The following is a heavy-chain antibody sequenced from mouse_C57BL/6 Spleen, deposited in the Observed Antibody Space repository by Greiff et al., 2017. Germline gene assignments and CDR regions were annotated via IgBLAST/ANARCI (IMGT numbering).Heavy chain of an antibody. V-gene: IGHV10-3*01. D-gene: IGHD1-1*01. CDR1: GFTFNTSA. CDR2: IRSKSSNYAT. J-gene: IGHJ2*01. CDR3: VRERGLDGSSYVYFDY. Sequence: EVQLVESGGGLVQPKGSLKLSCAASGFTFNTSAMHWVRQAPGTGLEWVARIRSKSSNYATYYADSVKDRFTISRDDSQSMLYLQMNNLKTEDTAMYYCVRERGLDGSSYVYFDYWGQGTTLTVSS.